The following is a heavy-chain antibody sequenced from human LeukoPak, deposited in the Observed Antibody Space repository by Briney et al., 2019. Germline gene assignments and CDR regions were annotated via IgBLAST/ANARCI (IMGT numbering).Heavy chain of an antibody. Sequence: PGGSLRLSCAASGFIFSSYAMSWVRQAPGKGLEWVSAVSGSGGSTYYADSVKGRFTISRDNSKNTLYLQMNSLRAEDTAVYYCAKTFGYEMAHYFDYWGQGTLVTVSS. D-gene: IGHD5-12*01. CDR2: VSGSGGST. V-gene: IGHV3-23*01. J-gene: IGHJ4*02. CDR3: AKTFGYEMAHYFDY. CDR1: GFIFSSYA.